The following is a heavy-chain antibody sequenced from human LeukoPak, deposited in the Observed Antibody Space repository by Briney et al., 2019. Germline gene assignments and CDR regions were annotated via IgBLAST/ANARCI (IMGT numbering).Heavy chain of an antibody. J-gene: IGHJ4*02. CDR2: ISYDGSNK. D-gene: IGHD1-26*01. V-gene: IGHV3-30*03. CDR1: GFTLSSYG. Sequence: GRSLRLSCAASGFTLSSYGMHWVRQAPGKGLEWVAVISYDGSNKYYADSVKGRFTISRDNSKNTLYLQMNSLRAEDTAVYYCATEGGGDYWGQGTLVTVSS. CDR3: ATEGGGDY.